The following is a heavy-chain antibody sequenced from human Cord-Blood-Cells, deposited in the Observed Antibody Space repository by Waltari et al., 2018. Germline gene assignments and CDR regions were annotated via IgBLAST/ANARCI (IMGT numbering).Heavy chain of an antibody. D-gene: IGHD7-27*01. Sequence: QVQLQQWGAGLLKPSETLSLTCAVYGGSFSGYYWSWIRQPPGKGLEWIWEINHSGSTNYNPSLKSRVTISVDTSKNQFSLKLSSVTAADTAVYYCAQELGKKAFDIWGQGTMVTISS. J-gene: IGHJ3*02. CDR1: GGSFSGYY. CDR2: INHSGST. CDR3: AQELGKKAFDI. V-gene: IGHV4-34*01.